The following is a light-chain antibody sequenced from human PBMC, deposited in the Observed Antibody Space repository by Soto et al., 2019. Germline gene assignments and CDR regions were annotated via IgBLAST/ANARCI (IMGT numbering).Light chain of an antibody. V-gene: IGLV1-40*01. J-gene: IGLJ2*01. CDR3: QSYDSSLSGSV. CDR2: GNS. Sequence: QSALTQPPSVSGAPGQRVTISCTGSSSNIGAGYDVHWYQQLPGTAPKLLIYGNSNRPSGVPDRFSGSKSGTSASLAITGLQAEDEGDHYCQSYDSSLSGSVFGGGTKLTVL. CDR1: SSNIGAGYD.